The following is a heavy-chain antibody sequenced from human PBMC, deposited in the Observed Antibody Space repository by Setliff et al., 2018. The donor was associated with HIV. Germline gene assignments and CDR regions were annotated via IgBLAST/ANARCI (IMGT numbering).Heavy chain of an antibody. CDR3: VRQGLTMNRGVPAPILYYFDY. CDR1: GGSIISSSYY. V-gene: IGHV4-39*01. J-gene: IGHJ4*02. Sequence: SETLSLTCTVSGGSIISSSYYWGWIRQPPGKGLEWIGTMYYRGTTCNNPSLKSRVPFSADTSKNQFSLNLNSVTATDTAVYYCVRQGLTMNRGVPAPILYYFDYWGQGILVTVSS. D-gene: IGHD3-10*01. CDR2: MYYRGTT.